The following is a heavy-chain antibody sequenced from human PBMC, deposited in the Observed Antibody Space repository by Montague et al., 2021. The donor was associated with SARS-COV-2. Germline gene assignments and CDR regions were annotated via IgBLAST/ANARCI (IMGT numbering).Heavy chain of an antibody. CDR3: ARLSKTGYPPLYYYYGMDV. V-gene: IGHV4-39*01. CDR2: IYYSGST. Sequence: SETLSLTCTVSGGSISSSSYYWGWIRQTPGKGLEWIGSIYYSGSTYYDPSLKSRVTISVDTSKNQFSLKLSSVTAADTAVYYCARLSKTGYPPLYYYYGMDVWGQGTTVTVSS. CDR1: GGSISSSSYY. J-gene: IGHJ6*02. D-gene: IGHD3-9*01.